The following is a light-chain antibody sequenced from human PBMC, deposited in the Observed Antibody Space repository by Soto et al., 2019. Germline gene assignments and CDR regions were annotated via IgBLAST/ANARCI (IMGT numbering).Light chain of an antibody. CDR2: DAS. V-gene: IGKV1-5*01. J-gene: IGKJ2*01. CDR1: QTADKW. Sequence: DIQVTQSPSTLSASVGDRVIIACRASQTADKWVAWYQQKPGKAPNVLIYDASRLESGVPSRFSGSGSGTLFTLTISNLPPDDFATYYCQQYNDYPYTFDQGNKVEI. CDR3: QQYNDYPYT.